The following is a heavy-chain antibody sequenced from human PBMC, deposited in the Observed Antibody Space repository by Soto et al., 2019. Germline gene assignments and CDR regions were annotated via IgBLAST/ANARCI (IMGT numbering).Heavy chain of an antibody. D-gene: IGHD6-13*01. J-gene: IGHJ6*02. Sequence: ASVKVSCKASGYTFTSYDINWVRQATGQGLEWMGWMNPNSGNTGYAQKFQGRVTITADESTSTAYMELSSLRSEDTAVYYCASERHSSSWYGYYYYGMDVWGQGTTVTVSS. V-gene: IGHV1-8*01. CDR3: ASERHSSSWYGYYYYGMDV. CDR1: GYTFTSYD. CDR2: MNPNSGNT.